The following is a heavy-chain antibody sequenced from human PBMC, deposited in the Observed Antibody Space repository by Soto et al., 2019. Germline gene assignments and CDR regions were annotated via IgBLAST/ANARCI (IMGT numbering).Heavy chain of an antibody. D-gene: IGHD6-19*01. CDR1: RYTFTSYG. CDR3: ARGVVAVAGTTDWFDP. CDR2: ISAYNGNT. J-gene: IGHJ5*02. Sequence: GAAAKVSCKAXRYTFTSYGISSLRHSPGQGLEWMGWISAYNGNTNYAQKLQGRVTMTTDTSTSTAYMELRSLRSDDTAVYYCARGVVAVAGTTDWFDPWGQGTLVTVSS. V-gene: IGHV1-18*01.